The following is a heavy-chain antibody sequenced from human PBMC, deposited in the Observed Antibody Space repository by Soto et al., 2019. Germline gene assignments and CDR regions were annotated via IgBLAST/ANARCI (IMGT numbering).Heavy chain of an antibody. J-gene: IGHJ6*02. Sequence: SVKVSCKTSGYSFTKYGLHWVRQAPGQRLEWMGWINPGNGDTKYSQKFQGRVTITRDTSATTAYMELSSLRSEDSAVFYCARTDCSSTSCYNYYYYGMDVWGQGTTVT. D-gene: IGHD2-2*01. CDR2: INPGNGDT. V-gene: IGHV1-3*01. CDR3: ARTDCSSTSCYNYYYYGMDV. CDR1: GYSFTKYG.